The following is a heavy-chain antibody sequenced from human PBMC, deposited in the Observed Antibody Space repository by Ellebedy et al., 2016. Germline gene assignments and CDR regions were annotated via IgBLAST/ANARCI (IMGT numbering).Heavy chain of an antibody. D-gene: IGHD7-27*01. V-gene: IGHV3-23*01. CDR1: GITFSNYV. Sequence: GGSLRLXXAVSGITFSNYVMSWVRQAPGKGLEWVSAIGGSGHSTYYADSVKGRFTISRDNSENTLFLQMNSLRAEDTAVYYCAKLGPPYGDSTLGDYWGQGTLVTVSS. CDR3: AKLGPPYGDSTLGDY. CDR2: IGGSGHST. J-gene: IGHJ4*02.